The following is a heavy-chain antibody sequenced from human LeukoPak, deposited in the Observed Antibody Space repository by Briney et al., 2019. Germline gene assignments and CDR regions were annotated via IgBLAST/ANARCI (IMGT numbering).Heavy chain of an antibody. Sequence: SETLSLTCTVSGGSISSSSYYWGWIRQPPGKGLEWIGEINHSGSTNYNPSLKSRVTISVDTSKNQFSLKLSSVTAADTAVYYCARRMGTEDSSGYYYYYYYMDVWGKGTTVTISS. V-gene: IGHV4-39*07. CDR3: ARRMGTEDSSGYYYYYYYMDV. CDR1: GGSISSSSYY. CDR2: INHSGST. J-gene: IGHJ6*03. D-gene: IGHD3-22*01.